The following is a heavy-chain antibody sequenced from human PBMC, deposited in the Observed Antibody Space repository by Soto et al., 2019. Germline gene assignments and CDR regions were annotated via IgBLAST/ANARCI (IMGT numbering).Heavy chain of an antibody. J-gene: IGHJ4*02. CDR2: IYPSDSRP. V-gene: IGHV5-10-1*01. CDR3: ARQIYDSDSGPNFQYYFDS. CDR1: GYSFAGYW. Sequence: PGESLKISCKGSGYSFAGYWLTRVRQMPGKGLEWMGRIYPSDSRPHYSPSFRGHVTISAAKSITTVFLQWSSLRASDTAMYYCARQIYDSDSGPNFQYYFDSWGQGTLVTVSS. D-gene: IGHD3-22*01.